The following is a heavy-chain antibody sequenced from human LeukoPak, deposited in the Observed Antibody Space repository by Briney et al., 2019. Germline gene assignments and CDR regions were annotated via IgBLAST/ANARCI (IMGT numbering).Heavy chain of an antibody. CDR2: ISSSSSYI. Sequence: GGSLRLSCAASGFTFSSYGMNWVRQAPGKGLEWVSSISSSSSYIYYADSVKGRFTISRDNAKNSLYLQMNSLRAEDTAVYYCAELGITMIGGVWGKGTTVTISS. D-gene: IGHD3-10*02. CDR3: AELGITMIGGV. J-gene: IGHJ6*04. V-gene: IGHV3-21*01. CDR1: GFTFSSYG.